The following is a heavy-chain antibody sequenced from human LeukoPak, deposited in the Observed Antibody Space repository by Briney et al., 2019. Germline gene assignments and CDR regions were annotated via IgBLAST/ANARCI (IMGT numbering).Heavy chain of an antibody. CDR1: AFTVRTSY. D-gene: IGHD5-24*01. CDR3: ARPRGNVEMATIPFDY. CDR2: ISGFGDT. V-gene: IGHV3-66*03. Sequence: GGSLRLSCAASAFTVRTSYMTWVRQAPGKGLEWVSVISGFGDTYYADSVKGRFTISRDNSKNTLYLQMNSLRAEDTAVYYCARPRGNVEMATIPFDYWGQGILVTVSS. J-gene: IGHJ4*02.